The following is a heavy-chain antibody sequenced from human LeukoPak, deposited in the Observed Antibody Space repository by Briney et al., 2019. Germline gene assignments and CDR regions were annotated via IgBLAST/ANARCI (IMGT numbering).Heavy chain of an antibody. CDR2: ISGSGGST. CDR3: AKDIRFVVVPAARTPFDY. CDR1: GCTFSSYA. Sequence: GGSLRLSGAASGCTFSSYAISWVRQAPGKGLEWVSAISGSGGSTYYADSVKGRFTISRDNSKNTLYLQMNSLRAEDTAVYYCAKDIRFVVVPAARTPFDYWGQGTLVTVSS. D-gene: IGHD2-2*01. J-gene: IGHJ4*02. V-gene: IGHV3-23*01.